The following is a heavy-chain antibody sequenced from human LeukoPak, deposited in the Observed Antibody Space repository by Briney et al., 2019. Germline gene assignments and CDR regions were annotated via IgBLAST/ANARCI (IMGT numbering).Heavy chain of an antibody. D-gene: IGHD2-21*02. J-gene: IGHJ3*02. Sequence: SETLSLTCTVSGGSISSGGYYWSWIRQHPGKGLEWIGYIYYSGSTYYNPSLKSRVTISVDTSKNQFSLKLSSVTAADTAVYYCARREVTSDAFDIWGQGTMVTVSS. CDR3: ARREVTSDAFDI. CDR1: GGSISSGGYY. V-gene: IGHV4-31*03. CDR2: IYYSGST.